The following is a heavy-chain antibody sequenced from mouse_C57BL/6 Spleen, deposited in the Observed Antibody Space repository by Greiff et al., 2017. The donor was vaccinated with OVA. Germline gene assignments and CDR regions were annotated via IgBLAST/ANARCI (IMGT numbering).Heavy chain of an antibody. V-gene: IGHV1-82*01. Sequence: VQLQQSGPELVKPGASVKISCKASGYAFSSSWMNWVKQRPGKGLEWIGRIYPGDGDTNYNGKFKGKATLTADKSSSPSYMQLISLTSDDSAVYFCARDYSNSFAYWGQGTLVTVSA. D-gene: IGHD2-5*01. CDR2: IYPGDGDT. J-gene: IGHJ3*01. CDR1: GYAFSSSW. CDR3: ARDYSNSFAY.